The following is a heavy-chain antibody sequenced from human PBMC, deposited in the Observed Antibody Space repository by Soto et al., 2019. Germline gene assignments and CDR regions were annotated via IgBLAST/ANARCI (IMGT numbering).Heavy chain of an antibody. CDR1: GGTFSSYA. J-gene: IGHJ3*02. V-gene: IGHV1-69*05. CDR3: ASSPVQGPGDFDT. CDR2: IIPIFGTA. D-gene: IGHD1-1*01. Sequence: QVQLVQSGAEVKKPGSSVKVSCKASGGTFSSYAISWVRQAPGQGLEWMGGIIPIFGTANYAQKVQGRVTXTXDXXTIPAYMELSSLRSADTAVYYCASSPVQGPGDFDTWGQGTMVTVSS.